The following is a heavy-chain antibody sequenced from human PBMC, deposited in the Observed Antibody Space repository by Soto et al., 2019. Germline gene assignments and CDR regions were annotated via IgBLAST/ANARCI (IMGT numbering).Heavy chain of an antibody. Sequence: QVPLVESGGGVVQPGRSLRLSCAASGFTFSSYGMHWVRQAPGKGLEWVAVISYDGSNKYYADSVKGRFTISRDNYKNTQYLQMNTLRAADTAVYYCAKVSPGYLSSWPYYYYYGMDVWGQGTTVTVAS. V-gene: IGHV3-30*18. CDR2: ISYDGSNK. CDR1: GFTFSSYG. CDR3: AKVSPGYLSSWPYYYYYGMDV. J-gene: IGHJ6*02. D-gene: IGHD6-13*01.